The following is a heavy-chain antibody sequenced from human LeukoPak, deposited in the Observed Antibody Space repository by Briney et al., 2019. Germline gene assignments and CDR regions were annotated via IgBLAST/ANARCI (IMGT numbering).Heavy chain of an antibody. CDR1: GFTFDDYA. V-gene: IGHV3-9*01. D-gene: IGHD3-22*01. CDR2: ISWNSGSI. CDR3: AKEHLKYANDNRGSFDY. Sequence: GRSLRLSCAASGFTFDDYAMHWVRQAPGKGLEWVSGISWNSGSIGYADSVKGRFTISRDNARNTVYLQLNSLRNEDTALYYCAKEHLKYANDNRGSFDYWGQGTLVTVSS. J-gene: IGHJ4*02.